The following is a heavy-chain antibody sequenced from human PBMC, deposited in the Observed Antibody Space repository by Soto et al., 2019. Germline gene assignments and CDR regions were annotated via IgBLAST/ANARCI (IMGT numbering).Heavy chain of an antibody. V-gene: IGHV3-30*18. Sequence: QVQLVESGGGVVQPGRSLRLSCAASGFTFSSYGMHWVRQAPGKGLEGVAVISYDGSNKYYADSVKGRFTISRDNSKNTLYLQMNSLRAEDTAVYYCAKDDGGFDYWGQGTLVTVSS. CDR3: AKDDGGFDY. CDR1: GFTFSSYG. CDR2: ISYDGSNK. D-gene: IGHD2-15*01. J-gene: IGHJ4*02.